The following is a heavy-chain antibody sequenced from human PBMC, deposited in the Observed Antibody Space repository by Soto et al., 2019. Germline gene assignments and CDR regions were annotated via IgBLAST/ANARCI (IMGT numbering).Heavy chain of an antibody. CDR3: ARGPLVVLNYFES. V-gene: IGHV1-69*02. J-gene: IGHJ4*02. CDR2: IFPLTDIP. Sequence: QVHMVQSGAEIKKPGSSVKVSCKASGGTFRNYPINWVRQAPGQGLEWMGSIFPLTDIPDYAQNFQARLTISADKSTSTAYMEMSSLTSDDTAMYFCARGPLVVLNYFESWGQGTRVTVSS. CDR1: GGTFRNYP.